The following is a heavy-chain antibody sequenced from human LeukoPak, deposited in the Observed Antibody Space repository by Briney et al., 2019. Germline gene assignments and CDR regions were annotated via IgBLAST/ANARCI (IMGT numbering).Heavy chain of an antibody. D-gene: IGHD6-13*01. CDR1: GFTFSNYD. CDR2: IGTAGDT. J-gene: IGHJ4*02. V-gene: IGHV3-13*01. Sequence: GGSLRLSCAVSGFTFSNYDMHWVRQAAGKGLEWVSGIGTAGDTYYPASVKGRFTISRENAKNSLYLQMNSLSAGDTAVYYCASSPAYSSSWYAIDNWGQGTLVTVSS. CDR3: ASSPAYSSSWYAIDN.